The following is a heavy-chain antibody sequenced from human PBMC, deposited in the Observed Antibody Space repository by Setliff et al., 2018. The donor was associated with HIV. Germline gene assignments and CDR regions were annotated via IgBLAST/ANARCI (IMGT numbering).Heavy chain of an antibody. CDR1: GGTLSNYV. D-gene: IGHD3-10*01. Sequence: ASVKVSCKTSGGTLSNYVITWVRQAPGQGLEWMGGFDPEDGETIYAQKFQGRVTMTEDTSTDTAYMELSSLRSEDTAVYYCAGRAYGSGSYFDYWGQGTLVTVSS. CDR3: AGRAYGSGSYFDY. CDR2: FDPEDGET. J-gene: IGHJ4*02. V-gene: IGHV1-24*01.